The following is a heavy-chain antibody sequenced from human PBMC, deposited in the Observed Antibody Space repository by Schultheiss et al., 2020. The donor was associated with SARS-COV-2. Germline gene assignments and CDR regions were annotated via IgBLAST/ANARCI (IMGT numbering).Heavy chain of an antibody. J-gene: IGHJ4*02. CDR1: GFTFSSYG. Sequence: GGSLRLSCAASGFTFSSYGMHWVRQAPGKGLEWVSYISSSGSTIYYADSVKGRFTISRDNSKNTLYLQMNSLRAEDTAVYYCARGSSHTRIAAAESDFDYWGQGTLVTVSS. CDR2: ISSSGSTI. CDR3: ARGSSHTRIAAAESDFDY. V-gene: IGHV3-48*01. D-gene: IGHD6-13*01.